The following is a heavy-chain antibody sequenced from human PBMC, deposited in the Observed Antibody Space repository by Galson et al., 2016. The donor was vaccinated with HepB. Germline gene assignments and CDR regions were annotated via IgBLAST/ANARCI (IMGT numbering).Heavy chain of an antibody. CDR1: GFTFSSYA. Sequence: SLRLSCAASGFTFSSYALNWVRQAPGKGLEWVSYIRSDGGPTHYADSVKGRFTISRDSAKNSLFLQMNSLRAEDTAVYYCARDPHSLDYWGQGTLVTVSS. V-gene: IGHV3-48*01. D-gene: IGHD2-15*01. CDR2: IRSDGGPT. J-gene: IGHJ4*02. CDR3: ARDPHSLDY.